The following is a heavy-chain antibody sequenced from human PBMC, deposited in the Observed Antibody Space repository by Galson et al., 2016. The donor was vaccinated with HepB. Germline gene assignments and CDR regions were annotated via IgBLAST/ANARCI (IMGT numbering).Heavy chain of an antibody. V-gene: IGHV1-46*01. J-gene: IGHJ4*02. CDR2: INPGGGTT. CDR1: GYSFTSYY. CDR3: ARGNSYDNSDRLDY. Sequence: SVKVSCKASGYSFTSYYLHWVRQAPGQGLEWMGIINPGGGTTSFAQRFQGRATMARDTSTKTVYMVLSSLRSDDSAVYYCARGNSYDNSDRLDYWGQGALVTVSS. D-gene: IGHD3-22*01.